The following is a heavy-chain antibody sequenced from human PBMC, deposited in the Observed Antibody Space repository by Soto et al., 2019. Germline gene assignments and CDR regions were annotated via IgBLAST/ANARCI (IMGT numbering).Heavy chain of an antibody. J-gene: IGHJ6*01. Sequence: TPSLICSVSGASIRSSGYYWTWIRQHPGKGLEWIGYIYHTGSTYYNPSLKSRVTFSVDTSKGQFSLRLSSVTAADTALYYCARVCGGDCHNGMD. CDR1: GASIRSSGYY. D-gene: IGHD2-21*02. CDR2: IYHTGST. V-gene: IGHV4-31*03. CDR3: ARVCGGDCHNGMD.